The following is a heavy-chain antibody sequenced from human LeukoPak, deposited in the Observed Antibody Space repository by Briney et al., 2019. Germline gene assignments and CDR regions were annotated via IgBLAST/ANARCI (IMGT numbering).Heavy chain of an antibody. J-gene: IGHJ6*03. V-gene: IGHV4-39*07. CDR2: IYYSGST. CDR1: VGSISISSYY. D-gene: IGHD3-10*01. Sequence: SETPSLTCAVPVGSISISSYYWGWIRQPPGNGLEWIGSIYYSGSTYYDPSLKSRVTISVDTSKNQFSLKVSSVTAADTAVYYCARVFDSGSQAYFYYMDVWGKGTTVTISS. CDR3: ARVFDSGSQAYFYYMDV.